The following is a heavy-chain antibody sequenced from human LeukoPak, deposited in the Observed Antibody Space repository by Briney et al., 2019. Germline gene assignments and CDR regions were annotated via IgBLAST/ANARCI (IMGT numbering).Heavy chain of an antibody. J-gene: IGHJ4*02. V-gene: IGHV3-7*01. CDR2: IKQDGSEK. CDR3: ARVDSSAFPIDY. D-gene: IGHD3-22*01. CDR1: GFTFSTYW. Sequence: GGSLRLSCAASGFTFSTYWMTWVRQAPGKGLEWVANIKQDGSEKYFVDSVKGRFSISRDNAKNSLYLQMNSLRAEDTAVYYCARVDSSAFPIDYWGQGTLVTVSS.